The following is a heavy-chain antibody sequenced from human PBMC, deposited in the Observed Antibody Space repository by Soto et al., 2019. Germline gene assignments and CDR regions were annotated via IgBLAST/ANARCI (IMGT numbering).Heavy chain of an antibody. CDR1: GYSFTNYW. CDR3: ARLGFNYDFLSGYYNVHHYYGIDV. J-gene: IGHJ6*02. D-gene: IGHD3-3*01. V-gene: IGHV5-51*01. CDR2: IFPGDSDT. Sequence: GESLKISCKGSGYSFTNYWIGWVRQKPGKGLEWMGTIFPGDSDTRYSPSFQGQVTISADKSINSVYLQWSSLKASDTATYYCARLGFNYDFLSGYYNVHHYYGIDVWGQGTTVTVSS.